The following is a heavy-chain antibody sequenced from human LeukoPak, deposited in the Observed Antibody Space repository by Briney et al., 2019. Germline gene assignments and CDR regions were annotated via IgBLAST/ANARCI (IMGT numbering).Heavy chain of an antibody. CDR1: GGTFSSYA. V-gene: IGHV1-69*06. D-gene: IGHD4/OR15-4a*01. CDR2: IIPIFGTA. Sequence: ASVKVSFKASGGTFSSYAISWVRQAPGQGLEWVGGIIPIFGTANYAQKFQGRVTITADKSTSTAYMELSSLRSEETAMYYCARGLTLYAFDIWGQGTMVTVSS. J-gene: IGHJ3*02. CDR3: ARGLTLYAFDI.